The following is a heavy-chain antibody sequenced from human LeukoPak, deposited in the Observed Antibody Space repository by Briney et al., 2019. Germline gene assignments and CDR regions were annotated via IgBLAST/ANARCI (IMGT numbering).Heavy chain of an antibody. CDR1: GFTFSSYG. CDR2: IWYDESNK. Sequence: GGSLRLSCAASGFTFSSYGMPWVRQAPGKGLEWVAAIWYDESNKYYADSVKGRFTISRDNSKNTLYLQMNSLRAEDTAVYYCARNQYAKTLYYSDYWGQGTLVTVSS. J-gene: IGHJ4*02. D-gene: IGHD2-2*01. V-gene: IGHV3-33*01. CDR3: ARNQYAKTLYYSDY.